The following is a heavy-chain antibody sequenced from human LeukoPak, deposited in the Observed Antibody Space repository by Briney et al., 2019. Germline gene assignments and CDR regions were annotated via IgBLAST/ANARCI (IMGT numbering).Heavy chain of an antibody. CDR1: PGSISTTSYY. J-gene: IGHJ2*01. V-gene: IGHV4-39*01. CDR3: ARHVQWLQLTLYFDI. CDR2: IYYSGST. Sequence: PSETLSLTCTVSPGSISTTSYYWGWIRQSPGKGLEWIGSIYYSGSTSYNPSPNSRVTMSVDTSKKQFSLRLSSVTAADTAVYYCARHVQWLQLTLYFDIWGRGTLVTVSS. D-gene: IGHD5-24*01.